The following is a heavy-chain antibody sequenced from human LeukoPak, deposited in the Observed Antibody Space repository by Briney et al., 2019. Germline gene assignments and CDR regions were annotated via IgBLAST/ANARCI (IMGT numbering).Heavy chain of an antibody. D-gene: IGHD3-22*01. CDR1: GFTFSSYG. Sequence: GGSLRLSCAASGFTFSSYGMHWVRQAPGKGLGWVAVISYDGSNKYYADSVKGRFTISRDNSKNTLYLQMNSLRAEDTAVYYCAKEPAVYYDGDIWGQGTMVTVSS. CDR2: ISYDGSNK. J-gene: IGHJ3*02. V-gene: IGHV3-30*18. CDR3: AKEPAVYYDGDI.